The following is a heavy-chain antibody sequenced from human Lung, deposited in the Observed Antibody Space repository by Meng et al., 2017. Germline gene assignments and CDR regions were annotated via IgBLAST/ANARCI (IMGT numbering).Heavy chain of an antibody. V-gene: IGHV3-74*01. CDR1: LFTFCTHW. CDR2: ITGDESST. Sequence: QLVGARVSVAEPVVSVRLSSAASLFTFCTHWMHWVRQAPGKGLEWVSRITGDESSTIYADSVQRRFDMSRDNANNTLSLQMNSLRAEDTAVYYCARGGVTTDDWGQGTLVTVSS. CDR3: ARGGVTTDD. J-gene: IGHJ4*02. D-gene: IGHD4-17*01.